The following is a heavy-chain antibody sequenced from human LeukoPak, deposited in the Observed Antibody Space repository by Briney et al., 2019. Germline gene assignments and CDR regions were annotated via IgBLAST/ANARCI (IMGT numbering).Heavy chain of an antibody. Sequence: GGSLRLSCAASGFTVSNTYMGWVRQAPGKGLEWVSLIYSGGGTYSADSVKGRFTISRDISKNTLYLQMNSLRAEDTAVYYCAREYCSGGTRYSFPYVYNYGMDVWGQGTTVTVSS. V-gene: IGHV3-53*01. CDR1: GFTVSNTY. CDR2: IYSGGGT. J-gene: IGHJ6*02. CDR3: AREYCSGGTRYSFPYVYNYGMDV. D-gene: IGHD2-15*01.